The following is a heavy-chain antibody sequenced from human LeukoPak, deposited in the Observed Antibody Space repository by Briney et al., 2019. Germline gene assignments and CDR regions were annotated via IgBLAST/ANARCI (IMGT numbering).Heavy chain of an antibody. J-gene: IGHJ2*01. V-gene: IGHV5-51*01. D-gene: IGHD2-21*02. CDR1: GYSFTSQW. CDR2: ISPGDSDT. CDR3: ARLIVVATGRMYSDL. Sequence: GESLKISCKGSGYSFTSQWIGWVRQMPGKGLEWMGIISPGDSDTRYSPSFQGQVTISADKSISTAYLQWSSLKASDTAMYYCARLIVVATGRMYSDLWGRGTLVTVSS.